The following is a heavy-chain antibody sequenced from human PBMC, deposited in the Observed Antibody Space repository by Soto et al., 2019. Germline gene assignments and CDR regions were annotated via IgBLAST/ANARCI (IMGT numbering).Heavy chain of an antibody. Sequence: QVQLVESGGGLVKPGGSLRLSCAASGFTFSDYYMSWIRQAPGKGLEWVSYISSSSSYTNYADSVKGRFTISRDNAQNSLYLLMNSLRAEETAVYYCARSVPYVAELATSYYFDYWGPGTLVPVYS. CDR2: ISSSSSYT. CDR3: ARSVPYVAELATSYYFDY. J-gene: IGHJ4*02. D-gene: IGHD5-12*01. CDR1: GFTFSDYY. V-gene: IGHV3-11*05.